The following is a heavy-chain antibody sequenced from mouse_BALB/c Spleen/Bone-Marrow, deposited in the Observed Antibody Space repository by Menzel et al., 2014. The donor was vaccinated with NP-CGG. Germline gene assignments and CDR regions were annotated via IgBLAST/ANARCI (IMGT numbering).Heavy chain of an antibody. V-gene: IGHV5-17*02. CDR3: ARGADRATWFAY. CDR2: ISSGSSTI. J-gene: IGHJ3*01. Sequence: EVMLVESGGGSVQPGGSRKLSCAASGFTFSSFGMHWVRQAPEKGLEWVAYISSGSSTIYYADTVKGRFTISRNNPKNTQFMQMTSLRSEDTAMYYCARGADRATWFAYWGQGTLVTVST. CDR1: GFTFSSFG. D-gene: IGHD3-1*01.